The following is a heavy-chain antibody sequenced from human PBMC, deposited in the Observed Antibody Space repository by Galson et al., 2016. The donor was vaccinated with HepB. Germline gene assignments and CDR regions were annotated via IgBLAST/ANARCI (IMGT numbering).Heavy chain of an antibody. D-gene: IGHD5-18*01. V-gene: IGHV4-31*11. Sequence: TLSLTCAVSGGSISSSNWWSWVRQHAGKGLEWIGYIYYSGSTYYNPSLKSRVTMSIDTSKNQFSLKMTSVTAADTAVYYCARGYSYGGGIYWGRGTLVTVSS. CDR1: GGSISSSNW. J-gene: IGHJ1*01. CDR2: IYYSGST. CDR3: ARGYSYGGGIY.